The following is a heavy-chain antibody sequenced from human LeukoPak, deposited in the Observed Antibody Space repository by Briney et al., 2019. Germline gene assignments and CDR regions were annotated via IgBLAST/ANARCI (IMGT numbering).Heavy chain of an antibody. CDR2: IRSKANSYAT. D-gene: IGHD2-8*01. Sequence: PGGSLRLSCAASGFTFSGSAMHWVRHASGKGLEWVGRIRSKANSYATAYAASVKGRFTISRDDSKNTAYLQMNSLRAEDTAVYYCARVLSGRGSLYDYYYYMDVWGKGTTVTISS. CDR1: GFTFSGSA. CDR3: ARVLSGRGSLYDYYYYMDV. V-gene: IGHV3-73*01. J-gene: IGHJ6*03.